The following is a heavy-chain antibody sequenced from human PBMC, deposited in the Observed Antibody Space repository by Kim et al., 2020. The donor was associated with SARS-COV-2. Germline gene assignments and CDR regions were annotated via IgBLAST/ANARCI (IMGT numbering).Heavy chain of an antibody. V-gene: IGHV3-23*01. CDR1: GFTFNSYA. CDR3: AKGFHAYNHYCMDV. Sequence: GGSLRLSCAASGFTFNSYAMSWVRQPPGKGLEWVAVISSSGASTYSADSVKVRFTISRDKTKNTLFLKLNSLSAEDTAVYYCAKGFHAYNHYCMDVWGQGTTVSVSS. CDR2: ISSSGAST. J-gene: IGHJ6*02.